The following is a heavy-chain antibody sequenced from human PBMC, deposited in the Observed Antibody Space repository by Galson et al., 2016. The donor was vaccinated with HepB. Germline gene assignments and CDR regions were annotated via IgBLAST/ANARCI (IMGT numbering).Heavy chain of an antibody. CDR1: GFSFTSHW. Sequence: SLRPSCAASGFSFTSHWMHWVRQAPGKGPVWVSHINSDGRTTRYTDYVKGRFTISRNIAKNTLYLQMNSLRAEDTAAYFCARGVRGMGPTYYYFYFMDVWGKGTAVTVSS. D-gene: IGHD1-26*01. CDR3: ARGVRGMGPTYYYFYFMDV. V-gene: IGHV3-74*01. CDR2: INSDGRTT. J-gene: IGHJ6*03.